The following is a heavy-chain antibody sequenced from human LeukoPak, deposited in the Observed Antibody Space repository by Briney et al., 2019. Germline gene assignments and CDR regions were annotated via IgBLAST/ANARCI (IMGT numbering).Heavy chain of an antibody. D-gene: IGHD5-18*01. Sequence: GASVKVSCKASGYTFTSYGISWVRQAPGQGLEWMGWISAYNGDTNYAQKLQGRVTMTTDTSTSTAYMELRSLRSDDTAVYYCARYGYSYGPDAFDIWGQGTMVTVSS. CDR3: ARYGYSYGPDAFDI. J-gene: IGHJ3*02. V-gene: IGHV1-18*01. CDR1: GYTFTSYG. CDR2: ISAYNGDT.